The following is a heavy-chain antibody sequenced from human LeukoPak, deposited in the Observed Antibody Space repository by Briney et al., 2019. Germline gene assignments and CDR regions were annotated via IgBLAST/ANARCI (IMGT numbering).Heavy chain of an antibody. D-gene: IGHD3-10*01. J-gene: IGHJ4*02. CDR2: INAGNGNT. Sequence: ASVKVSCKASGYTFTNYAMHWVRQAPGQRLEWMGWINAGNGNTKYSQKFQGRVAITRDTSASIAYMELSSLRSEDTAVYYCARSAQVRGNPTLGYWGQGTLVTVSS. CDR1: GYTFTNYA. V-gene: IGHV1-3*01. CDR3: ARSAQVRGNPTLGY.